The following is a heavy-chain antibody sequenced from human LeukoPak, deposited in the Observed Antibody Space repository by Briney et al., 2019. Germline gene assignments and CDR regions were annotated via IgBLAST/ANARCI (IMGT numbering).Heavy chain of an antibody. CDR2: IKKDGSEK. J-gene: IGHJ4*02. D-gene: IGHD3-22*01. V-gene: IGHV3-7*01. Sequence: GGSLRLSCAASGFTFSSYWMSWVRQAPGKGLEWVANIKKDGSEKYYVDSVKGRFTISRDNAKTSLYLQMNSLRAEDTAVYYCARGKSAYYDSSGSYFDYWGQGTLVTVSS. CDR3: ARGKSAYYDSSGSYFDY. CDR1: GFTFSSYW.